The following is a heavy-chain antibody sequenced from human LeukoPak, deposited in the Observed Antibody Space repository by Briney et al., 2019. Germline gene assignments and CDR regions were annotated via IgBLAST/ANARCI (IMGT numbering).Heavy chain of an antibody. CDR1: GYTFTSYG. J-gene: IGHJ4*02. CDR2: ISAYNGNT. V-gene: IGHV1-18*01. D-gene: IGHD3-22*01. Sequence: ASVKVSCKASGYTFTSYGISWVRQAPGQGLEWMGWISAYNGNTNYAQKLQGRVTMTTDTSTSTAYMELRSLRSDDTAVYYCARDAYYYDSSGYYYAYWGQGTLVTVSS. CDR3: ARDAYYYDSSGYYYAY.